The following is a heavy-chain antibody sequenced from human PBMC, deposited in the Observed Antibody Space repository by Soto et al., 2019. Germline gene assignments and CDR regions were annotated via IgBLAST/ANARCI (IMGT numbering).Heavy chain of an antibody. CDR2: INHSGST. CDR3: ARSIPVWDSGSKYYFDY. CDR1: GGSFSGYY. Sequence: PSETLSLTCAVYGGSFSGYYWSWIRQSPGKGLEWIGEINHSGSTNYNPSLKSRVTISVDTSKNQYSLKLSSVTAADTAVYYCARSIPVWDSGSKYYFDYWGQGTLFTVSS. D-gene: IGHD5-12*01. V-gene: IGHV4-34*01. J-gene: IGHJ4*02.